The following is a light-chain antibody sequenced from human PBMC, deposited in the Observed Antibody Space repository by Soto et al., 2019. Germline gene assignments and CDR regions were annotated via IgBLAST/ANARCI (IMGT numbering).Light chain of an antibody. CDR1: SSNIGAGYD. CDR3: QSHDSSLSGYV. V-gene: IGLV1-40*01. J-gene: IGLJ1*01. CDR2: GKS. Sequence: QSVLTQPPSVSGAPGQRVTISCTGSSSNIGAGYDVHWYQQLPGTAPKLLFYGKSNRPSGVPDRFSGSKSGTSASLAITGLQAEDEADYYCQSHDSSLSGYVFGTGTQLTVL.